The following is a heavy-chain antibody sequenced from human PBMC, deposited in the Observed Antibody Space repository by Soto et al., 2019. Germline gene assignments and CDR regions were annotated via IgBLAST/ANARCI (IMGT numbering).Heavy chain of an antibody. CDR2: IYYSGST. CDR1: GGSISSGGYY. V-gene: IGHV4-31*03. Sequence: QVQLQESGPGLVKPSQTLSLTCTVSGGSISSGGYYWSWIRQHPGKGLEWIGYIYYSGSTYYNPTLKSRVTISVDTSKNQFSLKLSSVTAADTAVYYCAIYDSSGSRGFQHWGQGTLVTVSS. D-gene: IGHD3-22*01. CDR3: AIYDSSGSRGFQH. J-gene: IGHJ1*01.